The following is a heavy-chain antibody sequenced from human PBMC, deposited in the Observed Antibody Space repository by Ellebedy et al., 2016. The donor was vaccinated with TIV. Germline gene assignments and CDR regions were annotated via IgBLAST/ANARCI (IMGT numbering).Heavy chain of an antibody. CDR2: INHSGST. CDR3: ARLRYFDWLIY. D-gene: IGHD3-9*01. V-gene: IGHV4-34*01. J-gene: IGHJ4*02. Sequence: SETLSLXXAVYGGSFSVYYWSWIRQPPGKGLEWIGEINHSGSTNYNPSLKSRVTISVDTSKNQFSLKLSSVTAADTAVYYCARLRYFDWLIYWGQGTPVTVSS. CDR1: GGSFSVYY.